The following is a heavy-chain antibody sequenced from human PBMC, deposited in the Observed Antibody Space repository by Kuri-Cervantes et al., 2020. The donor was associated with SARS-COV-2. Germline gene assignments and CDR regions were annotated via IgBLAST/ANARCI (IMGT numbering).Heavy chain of an antibody. D-gene: IGHD3-3*01. CDR2: TYYSGST. Sequence: ESLKISCAASGFTFSSYWMSWIRQPPGKGLEWIGYTYYSGSTNYNPSLKSRVTISVDTSKNQFSLKLSSVTAADTAVYYCARASTTIYGVLIMLFSSNAFAIWGQGTLVTVSS. J-gene: IGHJ3*02. CDR3: ARASTTIYGVLIMLFSSNAFAI. V-gene: IGHV4-59*12. CDR1: GFTFSSYW.